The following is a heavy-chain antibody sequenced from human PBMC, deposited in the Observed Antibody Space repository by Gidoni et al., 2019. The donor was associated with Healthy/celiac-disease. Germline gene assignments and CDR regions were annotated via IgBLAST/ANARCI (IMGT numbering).Heavy chain of an antibody. CDR3: ARSVPAAMAHFDY. CDR2: IYSSGST. Sequence: QLQLQESGPGLVKPSETLSLTCTVSGGSISSSSYYWCWIRQPPGKGLEWIGSIYSSGSTYYTPALKRRVTISVDTSKNQFSLKLSSVTAADTAVYYCARSVPAAMAHFDYWGQGTLVTVSS. V-gene: IGHV4-39*01. J-gene: IGHJ4*02. D-gene: IGHD2-2*01. CDR1: GGSISSSSYY.